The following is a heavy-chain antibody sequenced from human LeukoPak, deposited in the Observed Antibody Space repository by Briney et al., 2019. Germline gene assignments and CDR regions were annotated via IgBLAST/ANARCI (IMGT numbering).Heavy chain of an antibody. CDR2: IYYSGST. CDR1: GGSISSSSYY. CDR3: ARVRLALWPARNAFDI. D-gene: IGHD5-18*01. Sequence: SETLSLTCTVSGGSISSSSYYWGWIRQPPGKGLEWIGSIYYSGSTYYNPSLKSRVTISVDTSKNQFSLKLSSVTAADTAVYYCARVRLALWPARNAFDIWGQGTMVTVSS. J-gene: IGHJ3*02. V-gene: IGHV4-39*01.